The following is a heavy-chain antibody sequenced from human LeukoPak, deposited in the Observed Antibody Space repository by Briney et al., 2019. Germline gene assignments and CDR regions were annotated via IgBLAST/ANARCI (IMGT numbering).Heavy chain of an antibody. Sequence: ASVKVSCKVSGYTLTELSMHWVRQAPGKGLEWMGGFDPEDGETIYAQKFQGRVTMTEDTSTDTAYMELSSLRSEDTAVYYCATVSYYDILTGYYAFDTWGQGTMVTVS. CDR3: ATVSYYDILTGYYAFDT. CDR2: FDPEDGET. CDR1: GYTLTELS. V-gene: IGHV1-24*01. J-gene: IGHJ3*02. D-gene: IGHD3-9*01.